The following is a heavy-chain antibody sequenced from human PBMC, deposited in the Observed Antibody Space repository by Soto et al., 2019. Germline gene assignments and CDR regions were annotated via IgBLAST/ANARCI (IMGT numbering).Heavy chain of an antibody. CDR3: AREGYCSSTSCSNWFDP. J-gene: IGHJ5*02. CDR2: SIPIFGTA. V-gene: IGHV1-69*06. Sequence: SVKVSCKASGGTFSSYAISWVRQAPGQGLEWMGGSIPIFGTANYAQKFQGRVTITADKSTSTAYMELSSLRSEDTAVYYCAREGYCSSTSCSNWFDPWGQGTLVTVSS. D-gene: IGHD2-2*01. CDR1: GGTFSSYA.